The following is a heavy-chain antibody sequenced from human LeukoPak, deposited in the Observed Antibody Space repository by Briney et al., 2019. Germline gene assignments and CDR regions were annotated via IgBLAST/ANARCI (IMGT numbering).Heavy chain of an antibody. D-gene: IGHD6-19*01. CDR2: IYTSGST. V-gene: IGHV4-61*02. J-gene: IGHJ6*03. CDR3: ARDSSSGWFGFYMDV. CDR1: GGSVSSSRYY. Sequence: PSETLSLTCPVSGGSVSSSRYYWSWIRQPAGKGLEWIGRIYTSGSTNYNPSLKSRVTISVDTSKNQFSLKLSSVTAADTAVYYCARDSSSGWFGFYMDVWGKGTTVTVSS.